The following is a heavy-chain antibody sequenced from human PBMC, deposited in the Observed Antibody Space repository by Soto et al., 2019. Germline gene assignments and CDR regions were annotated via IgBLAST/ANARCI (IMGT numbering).Heavy chain of an antibody. J-gene: IGHJ4*02. Sequence: PSETLSLTCAVSGGSISSSSYYWGWIRQPPGKGLEWIGSISYNGSTYYNPSLKSRVTISVDTSKNQFSLKLSSVTAADTAVYYCASYYYDSSGYYYVPGVYWGQGTLVTVSS. V-gene: IGHV4-39*01. CDR3: ASYYYDSSGYYYVPGVY. CDR1: GGSISSSSYY. CDR2: ISYNGST. D-gene: IGHD3-22*01.